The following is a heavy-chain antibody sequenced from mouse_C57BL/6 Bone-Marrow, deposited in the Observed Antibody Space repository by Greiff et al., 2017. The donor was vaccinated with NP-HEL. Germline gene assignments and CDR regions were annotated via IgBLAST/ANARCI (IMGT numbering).Heavy chain of an antibody. Sequence: EVQLVESGGGLVKPGGSLKLSCAASGFTFSSYTMSWVRQTPEKRLEWVATISGGGGNTYYPDSVKGRFTISRDNAKNTLYLQMSSLRSEDTALYYCARRRDYYGSSYDGLAYWGQGTLVTVSA. CDR3: ARRRDYYGSSYDGLAY. V-gene: IGHV5-9*01. CDR1: GFTFSSYT. J-gene: IGHJ3*01. CDR2: ISGGGGNT. D-gene: IGHD1-1*01.